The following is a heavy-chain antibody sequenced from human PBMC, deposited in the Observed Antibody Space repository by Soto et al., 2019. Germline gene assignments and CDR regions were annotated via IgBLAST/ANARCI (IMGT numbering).Heavy chain of an antibody. Sequence: SVKVSCKASGGTFSSYAISWVRQAPGQGLEWMGGIIPIFGTANYAQKFQGRVTITADESTSTAYMELSSLRSEDTAVYYCARVAPIGTPGLFDYWGQGTLVTVSS. CDR1: GGTFSSYA. CDR2: IIPIFGTA. V-gene: IGHV1-69*13. D-gene: IGHD1-26*01. J-gene: IGHJ4*02. CDR3: ARVAPIGTPGLFDY.